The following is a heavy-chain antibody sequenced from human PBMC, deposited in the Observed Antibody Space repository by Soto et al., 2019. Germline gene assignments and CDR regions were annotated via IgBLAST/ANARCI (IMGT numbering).Heavy chain of an antibody. CDR1: GFTFSSYG. CDR3: ARSGPLSGYQRWFDP. V-gene: IGHV3-33*01. J-gene: IGHJ5*02. D-gene: IGHD3-22*01. Sequence: QVQLVESGGGVVQPGRSLRLSCAASGFTFSSYGMHWVRQAPGKGLEWVAVIWYDGSNKYYADSVKGRFTISRDNSKNTLYLQMNSLRAEDTAVYYCARSGPLSGYQRWFDPWGQGTLVTVSS. CDR2: IWYDGSNK.